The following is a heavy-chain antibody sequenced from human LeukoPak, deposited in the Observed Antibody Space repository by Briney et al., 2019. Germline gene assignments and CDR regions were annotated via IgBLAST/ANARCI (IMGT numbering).Heavy chain of an antibody. CDR2: MNSNSGNI. V-gene: IGHV1-8*03. Sequence: ASVKVSCKASAYTFTTYDINWVRQAPGQGLEWMGYMNSNSGNIGYSQKFQGRVTITWNTSISTAYMELSSLRSEDTAVYYCARAVGVVITSHFDYWGQGTLVTVSS. CDR1: AYTFTTYD. CDR3: ARAVGVVITSHFDY. D-gene: IGHD3-3*01. J-gene: IGHJ4*02.